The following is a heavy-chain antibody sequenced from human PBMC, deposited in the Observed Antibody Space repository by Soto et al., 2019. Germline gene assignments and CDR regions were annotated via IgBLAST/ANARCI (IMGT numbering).Heavy chain of an antibody. CDR3: ARGGRRSPGMDV. V-gene: IGHV4-31*03. J-gene: IGHJ6*02. CDR1: GGSISSGGYY. CDR2: IYYSGST. Sequence: ASETLSLTCTVSGGSISSGGYYWSWISQHPGKGLEWIGYIYYSGSTYYNPSLKSRVTISVDTSKNQFSLKLSSVTAADTAVYYCARGGRRSPGMDVWGQGTTVTVSS.